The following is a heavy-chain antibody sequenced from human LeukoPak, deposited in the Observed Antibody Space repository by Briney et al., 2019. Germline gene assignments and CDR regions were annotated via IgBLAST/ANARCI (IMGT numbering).Heavy chain of an antibody. CDR1: GGSINTNSYY. J-gene: IGHJ3*02. Sequence: SETLSLTCTVSGGSINTNSYYWGWIRQPPGKGLEWIGSIYFNGNTFYKPSLKSRVTISLDTSKSQLSLKLSSVTAADTAVYYCARDRRPFYYDTGAYTLDIWGRGTMVTVSS. CDR2: IYFNGNT. V-gene: IGHV4-39*07. CDR3: ARDRRPFYYDTGAYTLDI. D-gene: IGHD3-22*01.